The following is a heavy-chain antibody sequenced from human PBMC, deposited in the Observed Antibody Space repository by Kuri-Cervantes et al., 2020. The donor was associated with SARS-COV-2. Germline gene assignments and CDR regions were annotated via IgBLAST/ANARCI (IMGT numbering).Heavy chain of an antibody. CDR2: IYYSGTT. CDR3: ARTKGTIFGVVNWFDP. D-gene: IGHD3-3*01. V-gene: IGHV4-39*01. CDR1: GGSIYSTSYY. J-gene: IGHJ5*02. Sequence: SETLSLTCTVYGGSIYSTSYYWGWIRQPPGKGLEWIGSIYYSGTTDYSPSLKSRVTVSVDTAKNQFSLKLSSVTAADTAVYYCARTKGTIFGVVNWFDPWGQGTLVTVSS.